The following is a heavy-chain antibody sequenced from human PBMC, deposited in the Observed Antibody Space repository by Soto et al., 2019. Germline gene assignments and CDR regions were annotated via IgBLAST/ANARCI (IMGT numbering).Heavy chain of an antibody. CDR1: GFTFSDYY. V-gene: IGHV3-11*01. CDR3: ARETHPYYYYYGMDV. J-gene: IGHJ6*02. CDR2: ISSSGSTI. Sequence: GGSLRLSCAASGFTFSDYYMSWIRQAPGKGLEWVSYISSSGSTIYYADSVKGRFTISRDNAKNSLYLQMNSLRAEDTAVYYCARETHPYYYYYGMDVWGQGTTVTVSS.